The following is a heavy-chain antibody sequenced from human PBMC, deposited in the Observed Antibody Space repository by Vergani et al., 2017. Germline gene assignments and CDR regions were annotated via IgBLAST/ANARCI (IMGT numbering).Heavy chain of an antibody. CDR1: GGSFSGYY. CDR2: INHSGST. V-gene: IGHV4-34*01. Sequence: QVQLQQWGAGLLKPSETLSLTCAVYGGSFSGYYWSWTRQPPGKGLEWIGEINHSGSTNYNPSLKSRVTISVDTSKNQFSLKLSSVTAADTAVYYCATYSYGPRFDYWGQGTLVTVSS. D-gene: IGHD5-18*01. CDR3: ATYSYGPRFDY. J-gene: IGHJ4*02.